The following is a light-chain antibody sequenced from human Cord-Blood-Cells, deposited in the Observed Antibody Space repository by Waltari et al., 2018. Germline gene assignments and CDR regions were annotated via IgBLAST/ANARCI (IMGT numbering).Light chain of an antibody. CDR1: QSVSSN. CDR3: QQYNNWPWT. V-gene: IGKV3-15*01. Sequence: EIVITQSPATLSVSPGERATLSCRASQSVSSNLAWYQQKPGQAPRLLIYGASTRATGIPDRFSSSGSGTEFTLTISSLQSEDFEVYYCQQYNNWPWTFGQGNKVEIK. J-gene: IGKJ1*01. CDR2: GAS.